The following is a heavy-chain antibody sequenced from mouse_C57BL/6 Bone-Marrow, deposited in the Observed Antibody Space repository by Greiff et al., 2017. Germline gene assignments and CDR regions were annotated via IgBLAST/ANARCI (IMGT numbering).Heavy chain of an antibody. V-gene: IGHV14-4*01. Sequence: EVQLQQSGAELVRPGASVKLSCTASGFNIKDDYMHWVRQRPEQGLEWIGWIDPENGDTEYASKFQGKATITADTSSNTAYMQHSSLTYEDTSVYYCTSRSWFAYWGQGTLVTVSA. J-gene: IGHJ3*01. CDR1: GFNIKDDY. CDR3: TSRSWFAY. CDR2: IDPENGDT.